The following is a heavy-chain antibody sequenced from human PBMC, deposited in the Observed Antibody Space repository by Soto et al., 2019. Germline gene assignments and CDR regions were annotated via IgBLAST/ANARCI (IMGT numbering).Heavy chain of an antibody. CDR1: GFTFSSYA. CDR2: ISGSGGST. J-gene: IGHJ6*02. D-gene: IGHD3-3*01. CDR3: VTWSDYGMDV. Sequence: EVQLLESGGGLVQPGGSLRLSCAASGFTFSSYAMSWVRQAPGKGLEWVSAISGSGGSTYYADSVKGRFTISRDNSKNTLYLQMSSLRAEDTAVYYCVTWSDYGMDVWGQGTTVTVSS. V-gene: IGHV3-23*01.